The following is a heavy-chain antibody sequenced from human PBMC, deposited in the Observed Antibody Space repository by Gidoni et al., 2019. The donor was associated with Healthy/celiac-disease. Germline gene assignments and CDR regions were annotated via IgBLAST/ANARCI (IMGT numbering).Heavy chain of an antibody. V-gene: IGHV3-21*01. J-gene: IGHJ6*02. Sequence: EVQLVESGGGLVKPGGSLRLSCAASVFTFSSYSMNWVRQAPGKGLEGVSSISSRRSYIYYADSVKGRFTSSRDNAKNSLYLQMNSLRAEDTAVYYCAREVFIAGRNYYYYGMDVWGQGTTVTVSS. D-gene: IGHD6-13*01. CDR1: VFTFSSYS. CDR3: AREVFIAGRNYYYYGMDV. CDR2: ISSRRSYI.